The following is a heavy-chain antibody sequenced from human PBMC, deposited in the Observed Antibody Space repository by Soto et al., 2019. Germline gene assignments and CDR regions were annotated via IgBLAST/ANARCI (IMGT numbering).Heavy chain of an antibody. CDR1: GFTFSSYS. CDR3: ARDKGYCSSTSCYSEYYYYGMDV. CDR2: ISSSSSTI. Sequence: EVQLVESGGGLVQPGGSLRLSCAASGFTFSSYSMNCVRQAPGKGLEWGSYISSSSSTIYYADSVKGRFTISRDNAKNSLYLQMNSLRDEDTAVYYCARDKGYCSSTSCYSEYYYYGMDVCGQGTTVTVSS. J-gene: IGHJ6*02. D-gene: IGHD2-2*01. V-gene: IGHV3-48*02.